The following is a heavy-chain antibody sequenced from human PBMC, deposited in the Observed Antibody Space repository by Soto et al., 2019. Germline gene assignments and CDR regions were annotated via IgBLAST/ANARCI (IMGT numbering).Heavy chain of an antibody. CDR3: ARSQSAVTSYDY. Sequence: QLQLQESGSGLVKPSQTLSLTCAVSGGSLSSVGYSWRSIRQPPGKVLEWIEYIYHSGSTYDNPSRKRRVTISVDRSKNQFSLKLSSVTAADTAVYYCARSQSAVTSYDYWGQGTLVTVSS. D-gene: IGHD4-17*01. J-gene: IGHJ4*02. CDR2: IYHSGST. CDR1: GGSLSSVGYS. V-gene: IGHV4-30-2*01.